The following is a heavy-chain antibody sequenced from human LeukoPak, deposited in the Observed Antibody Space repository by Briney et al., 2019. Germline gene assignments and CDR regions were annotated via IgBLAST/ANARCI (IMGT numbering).Heavy chain of an antibody. Sequence: PGGSLRLSCAASGFTFSDYYMSWIRQAPGKGLECVGRLKPKTDGGTTDYAEPVNDRFTVSRDDSKNTMYLQMNSLKAEDTGLYYCTQLSRGYWGQGTQVTVSS. J-gene: IGHJ4*02. D-gene: IGHD1-1*01. CDR1: GFTFSDYY. CDR2: LKPKTDGGTT. CDR3: TQLSRGY. V-gene: IGHV3-15*01.